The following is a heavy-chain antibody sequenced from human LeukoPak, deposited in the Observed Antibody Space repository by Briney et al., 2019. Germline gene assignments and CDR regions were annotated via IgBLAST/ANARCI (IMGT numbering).Heavy chain of an antibody. D-gene: IGHD1-26*01. CDR2: ISAYTGNT. CDR3: ARDLMGGATRAGGNDAFDI. Sequence: GASVKVSCKASGYTFTSYGISWVRQVPGQGLEWMGWISAYTGNTNYAQNLQGRVTMTTDTSTRTAYMDLRSLRSDDTAVYYCARDLMGGATRAGGNDAFDIGAKGTMVTVSS. V-gene: IGHV1-18*01. J-gene: IGHJ3*02. CDR1: GYTFTSYG.